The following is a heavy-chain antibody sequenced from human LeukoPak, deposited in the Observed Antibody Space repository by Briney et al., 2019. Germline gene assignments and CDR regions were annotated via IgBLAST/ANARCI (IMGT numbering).Heavy chain of an antibody. Sequence: GGPLRLSCAASGFTFSSYGMHWVRQAPGKGLEWVAVISYDGSDKYYADSVKGRFTISRDNSKNTLYLQMNSLRAEDTAVYYCAKIRVIFNWNYAYYFDYWGQGSLVTVSS. CDR2: ISYDGSDK. D-gene: IGHD1-7*01. V-gene: IGHV3-30*18. CDR3: AKIRVIFNWNYAYYFDY. CDR1: GFTFSSYG. J-gene: IGHJ4*02.